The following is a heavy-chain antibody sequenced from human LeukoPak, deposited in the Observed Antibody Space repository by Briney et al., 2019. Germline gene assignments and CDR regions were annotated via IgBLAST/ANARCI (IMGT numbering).Heavy chain of an antibody. CDR2: IYPNSGGT. CDR3: ARRTGTTGIDY. D-gene: IGHD1-7*01. J-gene: IGHJ4*02. V-gene: IGHV1-2*06. Sequence: ASVKVSCKASGYTFTGYYMHWVRQAPGQGLEWMGRIYPNSGGTNYAQKFQGRVTMTRDTSISTAYMELSRLRSDDTAVYYCARRTGTTGIDYWGQGTLVTVSS. CDR1: GYTFTGYY.